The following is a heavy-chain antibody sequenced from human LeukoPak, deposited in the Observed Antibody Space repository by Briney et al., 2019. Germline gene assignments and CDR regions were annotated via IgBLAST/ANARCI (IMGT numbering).Heavy chain of an antibody. CDR1: GFTFSSYG. V-gene: IGHV3-30*18. CDR2: ISYDGSNK. Sequence: GGSLRLFCATSGFTFSSYGMHWVRQAPGKGLEWVAVISYDGSNKYYADSVKGRFTISRDNSKNTLYLQMNSLRAEDTAVYYCAKDRVSGWYGRRGYYFDYWGQGTLVTVSS. J-gene: IGHJ4*02. D-gene: IGHD6-19*01. CDR3: AKDRVSGWYGRRGYYFDY.